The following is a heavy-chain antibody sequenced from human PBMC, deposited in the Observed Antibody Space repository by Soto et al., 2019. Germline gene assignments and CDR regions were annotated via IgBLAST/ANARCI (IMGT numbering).Heavy chain of an antibody. CDR1: GGSFNGYY. CDR3: ARGCGGDCYTGAQFDY. CDR2: INHSGST. V-gene: IGHV4-34*01. Sequence: QVQLQQWGAGLLKPSETLSLSCAVYGGSFNGYYWSWIRQPPGKGLEWIREINHSGSTNYNPSLKSRVTMSVDTSKNRFSLNLRSVTAADMAVYYCARGCGGDCYTGAQFDYWGQVTLVTVSS. D-gene: IGHD2-21*02. J-gene: IGHJ4*02.